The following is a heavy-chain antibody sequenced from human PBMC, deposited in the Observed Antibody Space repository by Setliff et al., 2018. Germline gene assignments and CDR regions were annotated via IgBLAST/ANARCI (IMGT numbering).Heavy chain of an antibody. J-gene: IGHJ6*02. CDR1: GFTFNTYW. CDR2: ITHDGSKT. Sequence: PGGSLRLSCAGSGFTFNTYWMTWVRQAPGKGLEWVASITHDGSKTYILDSVKGRFTISRDNTKNSLYLQMNSLRGEDTAVYHCTRDQDYYGMDVWGRGTTVTVSS. V-gene: IGHV3-7*01. CDR3: TRDQDYYGMDV.